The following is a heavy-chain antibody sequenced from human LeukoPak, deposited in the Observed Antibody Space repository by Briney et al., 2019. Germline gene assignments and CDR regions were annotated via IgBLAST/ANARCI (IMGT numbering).Heavy chain of an antibody. D-gene: IGHD3-22*01. CDR3: ARDSIGYYYLFDY. Sequence: SETLSLTCTVSGGSISSDSYYWSWIRQPAGKGLEWIGRIYTSGSTNYNPSLKGRVTISVDTSKNQFSLKLSSVTAADTAVYYCARDSIGYYYLFDYWGQGTLVTVSS. CDR2: IYTSGST. CDR1: GGSISSDSYY. V-gene: IGHV4-61*02. J-gene: IGHJ4*02.